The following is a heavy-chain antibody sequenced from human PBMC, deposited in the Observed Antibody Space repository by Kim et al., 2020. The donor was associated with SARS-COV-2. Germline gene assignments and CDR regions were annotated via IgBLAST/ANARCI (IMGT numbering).Heavy chain of an antibody. D-gene: IGHD5-12*01. Sequence: SETLSLTCAVYGGSFSGYYWSWIRQPPGKGLEWIGEINHSGSTNYNPSLKSRVTISVDTSKNQFSLKLSSVTAADTAVYYCARGEMATILGTWVSYYYGMDVWGQGTTVTVSS. CDR3: ARGEMATILGTWVSYYYGMDV. J-gene: IGHJ6*02. V-gene: IGHV4-34*01. CDR1: GGSFSGYY. CDR2: INHSGST.